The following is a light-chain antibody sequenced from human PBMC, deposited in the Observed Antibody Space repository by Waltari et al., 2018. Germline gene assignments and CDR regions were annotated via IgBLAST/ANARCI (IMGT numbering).Light chain of an antibody. V-gene: IGKV1-5*03. Sequence: DIHMTQSPSTLSASVGDRVTITCRASPSIGRWLAWYQQTPGKAPRLLIYMASTLENGVPSRFSGSGSGTEFTLTISSLQPDDFATYYCQQYNSYPATFGQGTKLESK. J-gene: IGKJ2*01. CDR2: MAS. CDR1: PSIGRW. CDR3: QQYNSYPAT.